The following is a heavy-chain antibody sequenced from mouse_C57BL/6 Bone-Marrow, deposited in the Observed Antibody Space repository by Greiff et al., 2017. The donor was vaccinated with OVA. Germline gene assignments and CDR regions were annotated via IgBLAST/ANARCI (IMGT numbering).Heavy chain of an antibody. Sequence: QVQLQQPGAELVMPGASVKLSCKASGYTFTSYWMHWVKQRPGQGLEWIGEIDPSDSYTNYNQKFKGKSTLTVDKSSSTAYMQLSSLTSEDSAVYYCARSDYSGSSPYYFDYWGQGTTLTVSS. CDR3: ARSDYSGSSPYYFDY. J-gene: IGHJ2*01. CDR2: IDPSDSYT. CDR1: GYTFTSYW. D-gene: IGHD1-1*01. V-gene: IGHV1-69*01.